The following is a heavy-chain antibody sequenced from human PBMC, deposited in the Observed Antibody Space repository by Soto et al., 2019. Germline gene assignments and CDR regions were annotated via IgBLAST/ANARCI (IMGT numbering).Heavy chain of an antibody. V-gene: IGHV1-46*01. J-gene: IGHJ5*02. CDR3: ARVDVLRFLEWLT. CDR2: INTSGGST. CDR1: GYTFTSYY. D-gene: IGHD3-3*01. Sequence: GASVKVSCKASGYTFTSYYMHWVRQAPGQGLEWMGIINTSGGSTSYTQKFQGRVTMTRDTSTSTVYMELRSLRSDDTAVYYCARVDVLRFLEWLTWGQGTLVTVSS.